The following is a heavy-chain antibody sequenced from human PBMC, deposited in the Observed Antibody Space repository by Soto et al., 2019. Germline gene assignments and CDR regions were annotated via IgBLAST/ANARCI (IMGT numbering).Heavy chain of an antibody. D-gene: IGHD4-17*01. Sequence: QVQLQESGPGLVEPSQTLSLTCTVSGASINSGGYYWNWIRQLPGKGLEWIGYIYFSGSTYYNPSLESRVTISLDTSQNQFSLKLGSVIAADTAVYYCVSGDTWGAIFVSWGQGTLVTVSS. V-gene: IGHV4-31*03. CDR2: IYFSGST. J-gene: IGHJ4*02. CDR3: VSGDTWGAIFVS. CDR1: GASINSGGYY.